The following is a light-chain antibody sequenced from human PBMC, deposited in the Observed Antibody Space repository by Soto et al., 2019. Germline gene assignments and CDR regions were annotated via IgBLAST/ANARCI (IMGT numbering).Light chain of an antibody. CDR3: QQYGDSSVT. CDR2: DAS. J-gene: IGKJ5*01. V-gene: IGKV3-11*01. CDR1: QSVSSY. Sequence: EIVFTHSPATLSLSPGERATLSCRASQSVSSYLAWYQQKPGQAPRLLIYDASNRATGIPARFSGSGSGTDFTLTISSLEPEDSAVYYCQQYGDSSVTFGQGTRLEIK.